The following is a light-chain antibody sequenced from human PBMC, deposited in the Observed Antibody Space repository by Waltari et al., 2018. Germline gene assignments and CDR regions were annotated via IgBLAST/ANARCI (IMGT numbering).Light chain of an antibody. V-gene: IGKV4-1*01. CDR3: QQYYRSRT. CDR2: WAS. CDR1: PSVFYRSDNKNY. J-gene: IGKJ1*01. Sequence: DIVMTQSTDSLAVSLDERPTIDCKSSPSVFYRSDNKNYLAWYQHKPGQPPKLLFYWASTRESGVPDRFSASGSGTDFTLTINNLQAEDVAVYYCQQYYRSRTFGQGTKVEIK.